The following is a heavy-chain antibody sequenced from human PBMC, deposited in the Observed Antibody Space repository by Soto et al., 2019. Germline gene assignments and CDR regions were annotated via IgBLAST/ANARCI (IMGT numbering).Heavy chain of an antibody. CDR1: GFTFSTYD. D-gene: IGHD3-10*01. Sequence: EVQLVESGGGLVQPGGSLRLSCAASGFTFSTYDMHWVRQPAGKGLQWVSTIGPGGDTYYPGSVKDRFTISRENAKNSLFLQMNSLRDGDTAVYYCARGPTELLYFAKGYFDLWGRGTLVTVSP. J-gene: IGHJ2*01. V-gene: IGHV3-13*04. CDR2: IGPGGDT. CDR3: ARGPTELLYFAKGYFDL.